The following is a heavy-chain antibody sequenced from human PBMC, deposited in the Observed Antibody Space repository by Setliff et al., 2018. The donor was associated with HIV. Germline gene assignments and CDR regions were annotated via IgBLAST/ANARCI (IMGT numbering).Heavy chain of an antibody. V-gene: IGHV1-46*01. D-gene: IGHD6-19*01. J-gene: IGHJ6*03. CDR2: INPSGAIT. Sequence: GASVKVSCKASGYIFTSYYVHWVRQAPGQGLEWMEIINPSGAITSYAQKFQGRVTMTRDMSTSTVYMELSSLRSEDTAVYYCARDSEYSSVTWERYYYQYMDVWGKGTTVTVSS. CDR1: GYIFTSYY. CDR3: ARDSEYSSVTWERYYYQYMDV.